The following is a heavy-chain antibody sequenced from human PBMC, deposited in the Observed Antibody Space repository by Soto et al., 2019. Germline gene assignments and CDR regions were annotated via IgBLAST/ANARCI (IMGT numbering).Heavy chain of an antibody. V-gene: IGHV1-69*01. D-gene: IGHD3-16*01. J-gene: IGHJ6*02. Sequence: QVQLVQSGAEVKKPGSSVKVSCKASRDTFSKYAFNWVRQAPGQGLEWMGWIIPIFDSRNYAEKFQGRVTITADESTSMAYMELRSLRFEDTAVYYCARGETYLGVWGQGTTVTVSS. CDR2: IIPIFDSR. CDR3: ARGETYLGV. CDR1: RDTFSKYA.